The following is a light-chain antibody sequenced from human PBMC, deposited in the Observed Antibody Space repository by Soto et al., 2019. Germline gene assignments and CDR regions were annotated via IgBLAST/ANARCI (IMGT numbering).Light chain of an antibody. V-gene: IGLV1-44*01. Sequence: QSVLTQPPSASGTPGQRVTISCSGSSSNIGSNTVNWYQQLPGTAPKLLIYSNNQLPSGVPDRFSGSKSGTSASLAISGLQSEDEADYYCAAWDDSLNGYVFGTGTKVTGL. CDR3: AAWDDSLNGYV. J-gene: IGLJ1*01. CDR2: SNN. CDR1: SSNIGSNT.